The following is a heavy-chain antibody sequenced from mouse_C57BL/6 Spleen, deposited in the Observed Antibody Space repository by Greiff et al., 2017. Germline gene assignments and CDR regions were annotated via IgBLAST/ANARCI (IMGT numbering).Heavy chain of an antibody. Sequence: EVKLVESGGDLVKPGGSLKLSCAASGFTFSSYGMSWVRQTPDKRLEWVATISSGGSYTYYPDSVKGRFTISRDNAKNTLYLQMSSLKSEDTAMYYCETTVVSWYFDVWGTGTTVTVSS. CDR2: ISSGGSYT. D-gene: IGHD1-1*01. CDR3: ETTVVSWYFDV. V-gene: IGHV5-6*02. J-gene: IGHJ1*03. CDR1: GFTFSSYG.